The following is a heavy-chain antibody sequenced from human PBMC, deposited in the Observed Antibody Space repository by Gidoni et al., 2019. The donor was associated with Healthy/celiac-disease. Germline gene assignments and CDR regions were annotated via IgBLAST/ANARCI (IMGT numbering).Heavy chain of an antibody. V-gene: IGHV3-21*01. CDR2: ISSSSSYI. CDR1: GLAFGSYS. D-gene: IGHD1-26*01. CDR3: ARDNPAGGSYYG. J-gene: IGHJ4*02. Sequence: EVQLVESGGGLVRPGGSRRLSCAASGLAFGSYSMNWVRQAPGKGLEWVSSISSSSSYIYYADSVKGRFTISRDNAKNSLYLQMNSLRAEDTAVYYCARDNPAGGSYYGWGQGTLVTVSS.